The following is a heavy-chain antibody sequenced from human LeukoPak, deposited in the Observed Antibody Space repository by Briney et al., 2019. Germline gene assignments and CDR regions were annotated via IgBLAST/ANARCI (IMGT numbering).Heavy chain of an antibody. CDR3: ARVETGDFGY. J-gene: IGHJ4*02. CDR2: IYYSGST. V-gene: IGHV4-30-4*01. Sequence: SGTLSLTCTVSGGSISSGDYYWGWIRQPPGKGLEWIGYIYYSGSTYYNPSLKSRVTISEDTSKSQFSLKLSSVTAADTAVYYCARVETGDFGYWGQGTLVTVSS. D-gene: IGHD7-27*01. CDR1: GGSISSGDYY.